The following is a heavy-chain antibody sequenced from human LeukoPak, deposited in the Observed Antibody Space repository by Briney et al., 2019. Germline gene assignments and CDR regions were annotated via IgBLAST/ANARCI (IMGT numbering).Heavy chain of an antibody. V-gene: IGHV1-69*01. Sequence: GSSVTVSCKASGGTFSSYASSWVRQAPGQGLEWMGGIIPIFGTANYAQKFQGRVTITADESTSTAYMELSSLRSEDTAVYYCARGHDYGEVYYGMDVWGQGTTVTVSS. D-gene: IGHD4-17*01. CDR1: GGTFSSYA. CDR3: ARGHDYGEVYYGMDV. J-gene: IGHJ6*02. CDR2: IIPIFGTA.